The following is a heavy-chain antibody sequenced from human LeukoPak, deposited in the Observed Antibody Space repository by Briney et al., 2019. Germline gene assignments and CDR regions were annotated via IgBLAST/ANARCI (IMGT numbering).Heavy chain of an antibody. CDR3: ARKGDDSSGYLFDY. D-gene: IGHD3-22*01. CDR1: GYTFTGYY. Sequence: ASVKVSCKASGYTFTGYYMHWVRHAPGQGLEWMGWINPNSGGTNYAQKFQGRVTMTRDTSISTAYMELSRLRSDDTAVYYCARKGDDSSGYLFDYWGQGTLVTVSS. J-gene: IGHJ4*02. CDR2: INPNSGGT. V-gene: IGHV1-2*02.